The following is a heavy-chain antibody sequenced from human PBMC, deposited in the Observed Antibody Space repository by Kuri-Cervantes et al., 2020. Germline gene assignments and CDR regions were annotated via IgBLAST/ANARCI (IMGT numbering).Heavy chain of an antibody. Sequence: GESLKISCAASGFTFSSYAMSWVRQAPGKGLEWVSAISGSGGSTYYADSVKGRFTISRDNSKNTLYLQMNSLRAEDTAVYYCARGLCAYCSVISCYQFAYWGQGTLVTVSS. CDR3: ARGLCAYCSVISCYQFAY. CDR1: GFTFSSYA. V-gene: IGHV3-23*01. CDR2: ISGSGGST. D-gene: IGHD2-15*01. J-gene: IGHJ4*02.